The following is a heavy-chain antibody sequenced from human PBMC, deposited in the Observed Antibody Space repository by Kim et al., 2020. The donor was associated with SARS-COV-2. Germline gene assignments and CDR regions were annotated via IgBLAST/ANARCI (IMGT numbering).Heavy chain of an antibody. CDR1: GFTFSSYA. V-gene: IGHV3-23*01. CDR2: ISGSGGST. J-gene: IGHJ4*02. D-gene: IGHD3-10*01. Sequence: GGSLRLSCAASGFTFSSYAMSWVRQAPGKGLEWVSAISGSGGSTYYADYVKGRFTISRDNSKNTLYLQMNSLRAEDTAVYYCAKDRPATYYYGSGYFDYWGQGTLVTVSS. CDR3: AKDRPATYYYGSGYFDY.